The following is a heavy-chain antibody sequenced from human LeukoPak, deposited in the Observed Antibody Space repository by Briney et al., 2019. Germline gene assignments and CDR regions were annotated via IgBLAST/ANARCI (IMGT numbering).Heavy chain of an antibody. CDR2: ISYDGSNK. V-gene: IGHV3-30*18. CDR3: AKERRGYSYSSRNNWFDP. Sequence: GGSLTLSCALYVLTLNIYCTHCARHAPGEGLEWVAVISYDGSNKYYADSVNGQFTISRDNSKNTQYLQMNSLRAEDTAVYYCAKERRGYSYSSRNNWFDPWGQGTLVTASS. J-gene: IGHJ5*02. D-gene: IGHD5-18*01. CDR1: VLTLNIYC.